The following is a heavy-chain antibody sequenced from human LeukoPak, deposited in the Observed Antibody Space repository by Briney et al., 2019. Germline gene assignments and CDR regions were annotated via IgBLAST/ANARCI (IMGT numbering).Heavy chain of an antibody. V-gene: IGHV3-9*01. CDR2: ISWNSETL. D-gene: IGHD3-10*01. CDR1: GGSISSYY. Sequence: LSLTCTVSGGSISSYYWSWIRQPPGKGLEWVSGISWNSETLGYADSVKGRFTISRDNAKNSLYLQMNSLRADDTALYYCAKGSGITLVRDLDYWGQGTLVTVSS. CDR3: AKGSGITLVRDLDY. J-gene: IGHJ4*02.